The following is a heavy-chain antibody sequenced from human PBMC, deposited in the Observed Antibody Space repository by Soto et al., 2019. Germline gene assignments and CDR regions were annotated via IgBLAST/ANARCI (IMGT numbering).Heavy chain of an antibody. D-gene: IGHD3-22*01. Sequence: GGSLRLSCAASGFTFSSYGMHWLRQAPGKGLEWVAVVSDDGSNKYYADSVKGRFTISRDNSKNTLYLQMNSLRAEDAAVYYCAKEWVYDSSGWSFDYWGQGT. CDR2: VSDDGSNK. CDR3: AKEWVYDSSGWSFDY. CDR1: GFTFSSYG. V-gene: IGHV3-30*18. J-gene: IGHJ4*02.